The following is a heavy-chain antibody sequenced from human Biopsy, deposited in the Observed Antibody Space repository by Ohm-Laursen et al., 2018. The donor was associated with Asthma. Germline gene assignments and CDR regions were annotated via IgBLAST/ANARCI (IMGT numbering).Heavy chain of an antibody. D-gene: IGHD3-3*01. Sequence: GSLRLSCTASGFRFNSYAVSWVRQAPGKGPERVSTISASGNSTYYGDSVKGRFTISRDNSKNTLFLHMNSLRPDDTAVYYCARDVMEWYLPAFDFWGQGTLVTVSS. V-gene: IGHV3-23*01. J-gene: IGHJ4*02. CDR1: GFRFNSYA. CDR2: ISASGNST. CDR3: ARDVMEWYLPAFDF.